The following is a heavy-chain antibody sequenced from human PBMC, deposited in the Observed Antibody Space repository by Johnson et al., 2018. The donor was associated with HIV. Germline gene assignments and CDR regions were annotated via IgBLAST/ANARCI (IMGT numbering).Heavy chain of an antibody. V-gene: IGHV3-9*01. CDR1: GFTFDDYA. Sequence: VESGGGLVQPGRSLRLSCAASGFTFDDYAMHWVRQAPGTGLEWVSGISWNSGSIGYVDSVTGRFTISRDNAKNSLYLQMNSLRAEDTAVYYCAKGMWGHDAFDIWGQGTMVTVSS. CDR3: AKGMWGHDAFDI. J-gene: IGHJ3*02. D-gene: IGHD1-26*01. CDR2: ISWNSGSI.